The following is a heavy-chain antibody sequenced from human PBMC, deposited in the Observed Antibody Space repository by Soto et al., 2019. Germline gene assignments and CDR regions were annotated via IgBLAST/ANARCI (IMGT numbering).Heavy chain of an antibody. Sequence: QVQLVQSGAEVKKPGSSVKVSCKASGGTFSSYAISWVRQAPGQGLEWMGGIIPIFGTANYAQKFQGRVTITADESTSTAYMELSSLRSEDTAVYYCAREGEWFPHQNYYYYGMDVWGQGTTVTVSS. CDR3: AREGEWFPHQNYYYYGMDV. CDR2: IIPIFGTA. V-gene: IGHV1-69*01. D-gene: IGHD3-3*01. J-gene: IGHJ6*02. CDR1: GGTFSSYA.